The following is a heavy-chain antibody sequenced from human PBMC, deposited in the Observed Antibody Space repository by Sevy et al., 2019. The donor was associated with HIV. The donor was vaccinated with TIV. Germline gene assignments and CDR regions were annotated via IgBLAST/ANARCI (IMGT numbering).Heavy chain of an antibody. D-gene: IGHD4-4*01. CDR3: AKGGRDGYNNPLDY. V-gene: IGHV3-23*01. J-gene: IGHJ4*02. Sequence: GGSLRLSCAASGFTFSSYAMSWVRQAPGKGLEWVSAISGSGGSTYYADSVKGRFTNSRDNSKNTLYLQMNSLRAEDTAVYYCAKGGRDGYNNPLDYWGQGTLVTVSS. CDR2: ISGSGGST. CDR1: GFTFSSYA.